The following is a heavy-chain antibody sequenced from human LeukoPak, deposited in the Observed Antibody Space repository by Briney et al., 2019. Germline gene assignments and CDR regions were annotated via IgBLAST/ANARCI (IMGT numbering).Heavy chain of an antibody. CDR3: ARDGYDSSGYYLSGAFDI. D-gene: IGHD3-22*01. J-gene: IGHJ3*02. Sequence: PSETLSLTCTVSGGSISSYYWSWIRQPAGKGLEWIGRIYTSGSTNYNPSLKSRVTMSVDTSKNQFSLELSSVTAADTAVYYCARDGYDSSGYYLSGAFDIWGQGTMVTVSS. CDR2: IYTSGST. CDR1: GGSISSYY. V-gene: IGHV4-4*07.